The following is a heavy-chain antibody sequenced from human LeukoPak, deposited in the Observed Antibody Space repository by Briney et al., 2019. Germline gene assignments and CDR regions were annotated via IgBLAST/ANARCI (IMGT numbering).Heavy chain of an antibody. V-gene: IGHV4-59*01. D-gene: IGHD3-10*01. CDR1: GVSISSYY. J-gene: IGHJ4*02. CDR3: ARGRGDY. Sequence: SETLSLTCTVSGVSISSYYWSWIRQPPGKGLEWIGYIYYSGSTNYNPSLKSRVTISVDTSKNQFSLKLSSVTAADTAVYYCARGRGDYWGQGTLVTVSS. CDR2: IYYSGST.